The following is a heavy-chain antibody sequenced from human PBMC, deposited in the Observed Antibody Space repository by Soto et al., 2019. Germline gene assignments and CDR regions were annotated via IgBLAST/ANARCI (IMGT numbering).Heavy chain of an antibody. V-gene: IGHV4-59*12. CDR1: GGSISSYY. J-gene: IGHJ6*02. D-gene: IGHD3-22*01. Sequence: SETLSLTCTVSGGSISSYYWSWIRQPPGKGLEWIGYIYYSGSTNYNPSLKSRVTISVDTSKNQFSLKLSSVTAADTAVYYCARSPDSSGYYPRWYYYGMDVWGQGTTVTVSS. CDR2: IYYSGST. CDR3: ARSPDSSGYYPRWYYYGMDV.